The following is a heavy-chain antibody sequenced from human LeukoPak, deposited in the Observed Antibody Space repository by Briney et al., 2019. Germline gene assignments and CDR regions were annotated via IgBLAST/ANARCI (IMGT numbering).Heavy chain of an antibody. CDR1: GFTFSNYG. V-gene: IGHV3-64D*06. Sequence: GGSLRLSCAASGFTFSNYGMHWVRQAPGKGLEYVSAISSNGGSTYYADSVKGRFTISRDNSKNTLYLQMSSLRAEDTAVYYCVKDRIAVAANDAFDIWGQGTMVTVSS. CDR2: ISSNGGST. D-gene: IGHD6-19*01. J-gene: IGHJ3*02. CDR3: VKDRIAVAANDAFDI.